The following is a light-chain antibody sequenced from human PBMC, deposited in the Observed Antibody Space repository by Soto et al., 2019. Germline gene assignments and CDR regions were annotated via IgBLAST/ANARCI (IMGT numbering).Light chain of an antibody. CDR2: EVN. Sequence: QSALTQPPSASGSPGQSVTISCTGTSSDVGDYQYVSWYQQHPGKAPKLMIYEVNKRPSGIPDRFSGSKSGSTASLTVSGLQPEDEADYYCMSYAGGSTYVFGSGTKLTVL. CDR1: SSDVGDYQY. V-gene: IGLV2-8*01. J-gene: IGLJ1*01. CDR3: MSYAGGSTYV.